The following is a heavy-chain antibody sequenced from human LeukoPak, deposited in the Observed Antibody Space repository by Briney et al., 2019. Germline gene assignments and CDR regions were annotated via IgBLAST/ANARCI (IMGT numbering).Heavy chain of an antibody. D-gene: IGHD5-24*01. J-gene: IGHJ4*02. CDR1: GGSISSSSYY. CDR2: IYYSGST. CDR3: ARQVGTWLQLPN. V-gene: IGHV4-39*01. Sequence: SETLSLTCTVSGGSISSSSYYWGWIRQPPGKGLEWIGSIYYSGSTYYNPSLKSRVTISVDTSKNQFSLKLSSVTAADTAVYYCARQVGTWLQLPNWGQGTLVTVSS.